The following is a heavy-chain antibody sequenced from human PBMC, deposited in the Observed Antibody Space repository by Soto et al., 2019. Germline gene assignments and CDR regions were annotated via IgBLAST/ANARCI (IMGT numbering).Heavy chain of an antibody. CDR3: ARIIFHYDFWSGYYENWFDP. J-gene: IGHJ5*02. Sequence: SGPTLVNPTETLTLTCTVSGFSLSNARMGVSWIRQPPGKALEWLAHIFSNDEKSYSTSLKSRLTISKDTSKSQVVLTMTNMDPVDTATYYCARIIFHYDFWSGYYENWFDPWGQGTLVTVSS. CDR1: GFSLSNARMG. V-gene: IGHV2-26*01. CDR2: IFSNDEK. D-gene: IGHD3-3*01.